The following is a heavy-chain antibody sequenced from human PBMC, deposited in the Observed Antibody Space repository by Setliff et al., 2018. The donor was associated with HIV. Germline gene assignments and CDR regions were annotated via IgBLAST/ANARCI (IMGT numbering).Heavy chain of an antibody. Sequence: GASVKVSCKASGYTFTTYSPHWVRQAPGQSLEWMGWINVGNGDTKYSQDLQGRITITRDTSANTAYMELSRLRSDDTAVYFCARGALLAVFDFDHWGHGTLVTVSS. CDR3: ARGALLAVFDFDH. D-gene: IGHD3-10*01. V-gene: IGHV1-3*01. CDR2: INVGNGDT. J-gene: IGHJ4*01. CDR1: GYTFTTYS.